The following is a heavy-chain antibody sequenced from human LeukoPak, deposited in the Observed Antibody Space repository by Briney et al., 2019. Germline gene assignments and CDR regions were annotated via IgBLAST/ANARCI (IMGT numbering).Heavy chain of an antibody. J-gene: IGHJ3*02. CDR2: ISNTGGTT. CDR1: GFTFNNYA. V-gene: IGHV3-23*01. D-gene: IGHD3-10*01. CDR3: AKVMVRGAGDAFGI. Sequence: PGGSLRLSCAASGFTFNNYAMSWVRQAPGKGLEWVSAISNTGGTTYYADSVKGRFTISRDNSKNTLYLQMNSLRAEDTAVYYCAKVMVRGAGDAFGIWGQGTMVTVSS.